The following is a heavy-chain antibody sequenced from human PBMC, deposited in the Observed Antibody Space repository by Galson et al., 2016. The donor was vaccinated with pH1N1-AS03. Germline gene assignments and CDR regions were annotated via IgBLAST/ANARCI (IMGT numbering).Heavy chain of an antibody. CDR2: IYYSGST. Sequence: TLSLTCTVSGASISSGVYYWSWIRQHPGKGLEWIGYIYYSGSTYYNPSLKSRVTISVDTSKNQFSLKLSSVTAADTAVYHCARVGSLQTMRLYYFDSWGQGTLVTVSS. J-gene: IGHJ4*02. D-gene: IGHD3-22*01. CDR1: GASISSGVYY. V-gene: IGHV4-31*03. CDR3: ARVGSLQTMRLYYFDS.